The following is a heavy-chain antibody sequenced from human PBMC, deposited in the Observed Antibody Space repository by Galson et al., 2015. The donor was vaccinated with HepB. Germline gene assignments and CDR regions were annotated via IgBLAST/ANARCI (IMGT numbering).Heavy chain of an antibody. CDR2: FSGTGSGT. CDR3: AKLLNY. J-gene: IGHJ4*02. Sequence: SLRLSCAASGLAFSSSWMHWVRQAPGEGLVWVSSFSGTGSGTHYADSVKGRFTISRDNSKNTLYLQMNSLRAEDTAVYYCAKLLNYWGQGTLVTVSS. CDR1: GLAFSSSW. V-gene: IGHV3-23*01.